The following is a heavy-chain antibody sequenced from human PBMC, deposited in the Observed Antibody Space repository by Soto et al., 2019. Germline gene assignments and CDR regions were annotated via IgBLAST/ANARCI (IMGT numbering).Heavy chain of an antibody. Sequence: EVQVIQSGGGLVKPGGSLRLSCAASTSTFSDYSMNWVRQAPGKGLEWVSSISSSSNYIYYADSVKGRFTISRDNSKNSVYLQMNSLRDEDTAVYFCVGDDIWFGASWGQGTLVTVSS. V-gene: IGHV3-21*01. D-gene: IGHD3-10*01. CDR3: VGDDIWFGAS. J-gene: IGHJ5*02. CDR1: TSTFSDYS. CDR2: ISSSSNYI.